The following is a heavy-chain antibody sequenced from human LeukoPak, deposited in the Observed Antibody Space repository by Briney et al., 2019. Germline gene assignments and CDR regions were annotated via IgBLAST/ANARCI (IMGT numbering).Heavy chain of an antibody. D-gene: IGHD6-19*01. V-gene: IGHV3-23*01. J-gene: IGHJ4*02. CDR1: GFTFSSYA. CDR2: ISGSGGST. Sequence: GGSLRLSCAASGFTFSSYAMSWVRQAPGKGLEWVSAISGSGGSTYYADSVKGRFTISRDNSKNTLYLQMNSLRAEDTAVYYCAKGFYSSGWYGVDYWGQGTLVTVPS. CDR3: AKGFYSSGWYGVDY.